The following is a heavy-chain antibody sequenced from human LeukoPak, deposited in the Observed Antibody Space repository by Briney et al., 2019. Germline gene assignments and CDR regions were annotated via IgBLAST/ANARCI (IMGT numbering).Heavy chain of an antibody. J-gene: IGHJ6*02. CDR2: ITGSCSYI. V-gene: IGHV3-21*01. CDR3: ATRMGELVSYYYGMDV. Sequence: GGSLRLSCAASGFTFSSYSMTWVRQAPGKGLEWVSSITGSCSYIHYADSVRGRFTISRDNAKNSLYLQMNSLRAEDTAVYYCATRMGELVSYYYGMDVWGQGTTVTVSS. CDR1: GFTFSSYS. D-gene: IGHD2-8*02.